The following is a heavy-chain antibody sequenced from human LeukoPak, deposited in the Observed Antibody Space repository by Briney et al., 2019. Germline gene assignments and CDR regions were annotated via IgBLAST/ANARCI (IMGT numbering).Heavy chain of an antibody. CDR1: GFTFSSYG. CDR2: IWYDGSNK. Sequence: GGSLRLSCAASGFTFSSYGMHWVRQAPGKGLEWVAVIWYDGSNKYYADSVKGRFTISRDNSKNTLYLQMNSLRAEDTAVYYCARAYTTSPGSYFQHWGQGTLVTVSS. V-gene: IGHV3-33*01. CDR3: ARAYTTSPGSYFQH. D-gene: IGHD6-6*01. J-gene: IGHJ1*01.